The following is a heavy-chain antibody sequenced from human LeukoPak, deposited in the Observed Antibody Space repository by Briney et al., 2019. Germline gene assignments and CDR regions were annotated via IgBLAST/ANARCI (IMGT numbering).Heavy chain of an antibody. J-gene: IGHJ4*02. CDR2: ISGSGGST. CDR3: ARVRYKVDIVATILGGFDY. V-gene: IGHV3-23*01. Sequence: PGGSLRLSCAASGFTFSSYGMSWVRQAPGKGLEWVSAISGSGGSTYYADSVKGRFTISRDNSKNTLYLQMNSLRAEDTALYYCARVRYKVDIVATILGGFDYWGQGTLVTVSS. CDR1: GFTFSSYG. D-gene: IGHD5-12*01.